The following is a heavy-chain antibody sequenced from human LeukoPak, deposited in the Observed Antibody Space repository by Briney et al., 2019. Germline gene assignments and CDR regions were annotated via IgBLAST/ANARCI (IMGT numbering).Heavy chain of an antibody. CDR2: IYYSGST. V-gene: IGHV4-59*01. J-gene: IGHJ6*02. D-gene: IGHD2-15*01. Sequence: SETLSLTCTVSGGSISSYYWSWIRQPPGKGLEWIGYIYYSGSTNYNPSLKSRVTISVDTSKNQFSLKLSSVTAADTAVYYCAREAATRYYDYGMDVWGQGTTVTVSS. CDR1: GGSISSYY. CDR3: AREAATRYYDYGMDV.